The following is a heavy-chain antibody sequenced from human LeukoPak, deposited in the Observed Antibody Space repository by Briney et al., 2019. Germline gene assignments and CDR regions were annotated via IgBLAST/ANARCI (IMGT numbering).Heavy chain of an antibody. CDR3: ARDRPGYSSASLDY. CDR2: ISYSGNT. Sequence: SETLSLTCSVSGGSINSGNYYWGWVRQPPGKGLEWIGSISYSGNTYYNPSLKSRVTISVDTSKNHFSLKLSSVTAADTAVYYCARDRPGYSSASLDYWGQGTLVTVSS. V-gene: IGHV4-39*02. D-gene: IGHD6-19*01. J-gene: IGHJ4*02. CDR1: GGSINSGNYY.